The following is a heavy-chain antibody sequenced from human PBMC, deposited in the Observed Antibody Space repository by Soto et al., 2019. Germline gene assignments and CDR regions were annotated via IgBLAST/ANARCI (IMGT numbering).Heavy chain of an antibody. CDR2: SYWDDEK. Sequence: QLTLKESCTTLVKPTQTLTLTCTFSGFTLSTSGVGVGWIHHPPGKALEWLAISYWDDEKRYSPSLKTRLTVTLYTAKNQVVLTMTNVDPVDTATYYYSHRAYFDSCKPFDYWGQGTMVSVSS. V-gene: IGHV2-5*02. CDR1: GFTLSTSGVG. CDR3: SHRAYFDSCKPFDY. J-gene: IGHJ4*02. D-gene: IGHD3-10*01.